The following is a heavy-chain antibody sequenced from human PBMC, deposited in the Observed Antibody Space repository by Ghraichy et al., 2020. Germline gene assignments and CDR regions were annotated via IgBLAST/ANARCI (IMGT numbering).Heavy chain of an antibody. Sequence: ASVKVSCKASGYTFTSYGISWVRQAPGQGLEWMGWISAYNGNTNYAQKLQGRVTMTTDTSTSTAYMELRSLRSDDTAVYYCARGSGYCSGGSCTEPDYWGQGTLVTVSS. V-gene: IGHV1-18*01. J-gene: IGHJ4*02. CDR1: GYTFTSYG. CDR2: ISAYNGNT. D-gene: IGHD2-15*01. CDR3: ARGSGYCSGGSCTEPDY.